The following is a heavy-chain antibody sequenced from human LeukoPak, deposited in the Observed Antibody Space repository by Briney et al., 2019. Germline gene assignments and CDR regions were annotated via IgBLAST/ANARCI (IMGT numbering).Heavy chain of an antibody. Sequence: GGSLRLSCAASGFTFSSYSMKWVRQAPGKGLEWVSFISSSSSYIYYADSVKGRFTISRDNAKNTLYLQMNSLRGEDTAVYYCGREIQAPGKTLEYWGQGTLVTVSS. CDR3: GREIQAPGKTLEY. V-gene: IGHV3-21*01. CDR2: ISSSSSYI. J-gene: IGHJ4*02. CDR1: GFTFSSYS.